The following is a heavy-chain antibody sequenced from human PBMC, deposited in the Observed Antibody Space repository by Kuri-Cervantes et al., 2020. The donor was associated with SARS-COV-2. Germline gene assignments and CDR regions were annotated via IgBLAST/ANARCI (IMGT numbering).Heavy chain of an antibody. CDR2: IYHNGNT. CDR3: ASLLLWQQFAH. CDR1: GDSMNNGNW. J-gene: IGHJ4*02. D-gene: IGHD5-24*01. Sequence: SETLSLTCDVSGDSMNNGNWWTWVRQTPGKGLEWIGEIYHNGNTNYNPSLKSRVTISVDESKNQFSLKLNSVTAADTAVYYRASLLLWQQFAHWGQGILVTVSS. V-gene: IGHV4-4*02.